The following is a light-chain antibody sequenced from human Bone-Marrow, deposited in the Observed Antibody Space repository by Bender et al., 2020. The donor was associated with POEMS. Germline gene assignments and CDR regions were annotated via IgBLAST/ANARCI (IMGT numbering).Light chain of an antibody. CDR1: SSNIGSRT. CDR3: ASWDDSLSVVV. Sequence: QSVLTQPPSVSGTPGQRVTISCSGSSSNIGSRTVNWYQQVPGTAPKLLISNNNQRPSGVPDRFSGSKSDTSASLAISGLQSEDEANYYCASWDDSLSVVVFGGGTKLTVL. CDR2: NNN. V-gene: IGLV1-44*01. J-gene: IGLJ2*01.